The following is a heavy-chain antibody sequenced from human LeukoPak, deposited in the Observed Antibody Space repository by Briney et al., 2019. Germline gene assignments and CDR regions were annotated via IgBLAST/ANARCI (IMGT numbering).Heavy chain of an antibody. D-gene: IGHD1-26*01. CDR3: ATSIVGAPKGSAEYFQH. V-gene: IGHV1-24*01. J-gene: IGHJ1*01. CDR2: CDPEDGET. CDR1: GYTLTELS. Sequence: GASVKVSCKASGYTLTELSMHWVRQAPGKGLEWMGGCDPEDGETIYAQRFQGRVTMTEDTSTDTAYMAMSSLRPEETAVYSCATSIVGAPKGSAEYFQHWGQGHLVPVSS.